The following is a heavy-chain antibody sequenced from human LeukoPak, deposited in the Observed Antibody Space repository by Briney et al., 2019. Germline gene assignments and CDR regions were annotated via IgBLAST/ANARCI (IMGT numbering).Heavy chain of an antibody. CDR2: ISAYNGNT. Sequence: ASVKVSCKASGYTFTSYGISWVRQAPGQGLEWMGWISAYNGNTNYAQKLQGRVTMTTDTSTSTAYMELRSLRSDDTAVYYCARANYWDSSGYLAYYYYYMDVWGKGTTVTISS. D-gene: IGHD3-22*01. CDR1: GYTFTSYG. J-gene: IGHJ6*03. CDR3: ARANYWDSSGYLAYYYYYMDV. V-gene: IGHV1-18*01.